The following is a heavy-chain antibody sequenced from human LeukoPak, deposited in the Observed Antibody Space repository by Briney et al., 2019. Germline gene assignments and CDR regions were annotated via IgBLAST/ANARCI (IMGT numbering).Heavy chain of an antibody. J-gene: IGHJ4*02. CDR1: GDPISNYY. CDR2: IYYSGST. V-gene: IGHV4-59*01. D-gene: IGHD3-22*01. Sequence: SETLSLTCTVSGDPISNYYWTWIRQPPGKGLEWIGYIYYSGSTNQNPSLKSRLTISVDTSKSQFSLKLSSVTAADTAVYYCARGPRPYDSSGYYYYWGQGTLVTVSS. CDR3: ARGPRPYDSSGYYYY.